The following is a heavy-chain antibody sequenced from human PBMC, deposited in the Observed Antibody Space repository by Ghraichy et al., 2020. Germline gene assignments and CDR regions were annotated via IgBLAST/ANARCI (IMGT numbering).Heavy chain of an antibody. Sequence: GGSLRLSCAASGFTFSSYSMNWVRQAPGKGLEWVSSISSSSSYIYYADSVKGRFTISRDNAKNSLYLQMNSLRAEDTAVYYCARTLRRVPAAIRGGTYYFDYWGQGTLVTVSS. V-gene: IGHV3-21*01. J-gene: IGHJ4*02. CDR2: ISSSSSYI. D-gene: IGHD2-2*01. CDR3: ARTLRRVPAAIRGGTYYFDY. CDR1: GFTFSSYS.